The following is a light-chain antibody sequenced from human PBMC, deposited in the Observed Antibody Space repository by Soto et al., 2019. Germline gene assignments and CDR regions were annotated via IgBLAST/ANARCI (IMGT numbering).Light chain of an antibody. Sequence: ETVMTQSEATLSVSPGERATLSCRASQSIHTNLAWYQQKPGQPPRLLIYGASTRVTGIPTRFSGSGSGTEFPLTISSLQSEDFAVYYCQQYNNWPRTFGQGTQVEIQ. CDR3: QQYNNWPRT. CDR2: GAS. CDR1: QSIHTN. V-gene: IGKV3-15*01. J-gene: IGKJ1*01.